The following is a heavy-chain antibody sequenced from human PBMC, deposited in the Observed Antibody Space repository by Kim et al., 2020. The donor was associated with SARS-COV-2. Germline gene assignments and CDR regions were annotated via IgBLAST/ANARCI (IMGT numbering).Heavy chain of an antibody. CDR2: ISYDGSNK. CDR3: ARVPSGDILTGYFSEFYFDY. J-gene: IGHJ4*02. V-gene: IGHV3-30*04. D-gene: IGHD3-9*01. Sequence: GGSLRLSCAASGFPFSSYAMNWVRQAPGKGLEWVAVISYDGSNKYYADSVKGRFTISRDSSRNTLLLHMNSLRVADTAMYYCARVPSGDILTGYFSEFYFDYWGLGTLVTVSP. CDR1: GFPFSSYA.